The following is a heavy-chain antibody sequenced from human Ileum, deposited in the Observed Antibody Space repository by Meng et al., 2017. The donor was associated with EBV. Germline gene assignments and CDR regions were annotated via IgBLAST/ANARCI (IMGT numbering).Heavy chain of an antibody. J-gene: IGHJ4*02. CDR3: ARDPTGGEDHQRV. D-gene: IGHD1-14*01. Sequence: QGLRKESGPGLVKPSGTRSLAGAVSGGSISSSNWWSWVRQPPGKGLEWIGKIYHSGITIYNPSLKSRVTMSVDNSKNQFSLKLNSMTAADTAVYYCARDPTGGEDHQRVWGQGTLVTVSS. CDR1: GGSISSSNW. CDR2: IYHSGIT. V-gene: IGHV4-4*02.